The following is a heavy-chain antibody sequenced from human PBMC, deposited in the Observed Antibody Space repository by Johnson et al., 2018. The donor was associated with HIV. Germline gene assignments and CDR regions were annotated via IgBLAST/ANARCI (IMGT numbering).Heavy chain of an antibody. CDR1: GFTFDDYG. V-gene: IGHV3-NL1*01. CDR2: IYSGDTT. Sequence: QVQLVESGGGVVRPGGSLRLSCAASGFTFDDYGMSWVRQAPGKGLEWVSVIYSGDTTFYADSVKGRFTISTDNSKNTLYLHMNNLTAEDTAVYHCAKGYYDSSFGLDMWCQVTMLIVSS. J-gene: IGHJ3*02. CDR3: AKGYYDSSFGLDM. D-gene: IGHD3-3*01.